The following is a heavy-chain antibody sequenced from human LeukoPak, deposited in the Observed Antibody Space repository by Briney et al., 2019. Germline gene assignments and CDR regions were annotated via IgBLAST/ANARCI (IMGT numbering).Heavy chain of an antibody. V-gene: IGHV3-21*04. CDR1: GFTFSSYS. CDR2: ISTSSSYI. J-gene: IGHJ3*02. D-gene: IGHD2-15*01. Sequence: GGSLRLSYAASGFTFSSYSLNWVRQAPGKGLEWVSFISTSSSYIYYADSVKGRFTISRDNARNSLYLQMNSLRAEDTAVYYCAKGGGFNALDIWGQGTMVTVSS. CDR3: AKGGGFNALDI.